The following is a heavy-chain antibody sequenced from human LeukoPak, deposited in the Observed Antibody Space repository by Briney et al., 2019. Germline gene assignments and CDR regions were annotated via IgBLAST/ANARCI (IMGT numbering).Heavy chain of an antibody. Sequence: ASVKVSCKASGYTFTGYYMHWVRQAPGQGLEWTGWINPNSGGTNYAQKFQGRVTMTRDTSISTAYMELSRLRSDDTAVYYCARGGGATSLNYYYYMDVWGKGTTVTVSS. J-gene: IGHJ6*03. D-gene: IGHD1-26*01. CDR2: INPNSGGT. CDR1: GYTFTGYY. CDR3: ARGGGATSLNYYYYMDV. V-gene: IGHV1-2*02.